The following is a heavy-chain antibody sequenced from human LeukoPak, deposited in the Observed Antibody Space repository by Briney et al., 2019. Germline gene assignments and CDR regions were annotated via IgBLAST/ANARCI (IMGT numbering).Heavy chain of an antibody. D-gene: IGHD6-19*01. CDR1: GGSISSGSYY. Sequence: PSETLSLTCTVSGGSISSGSYYWSWIRQPAGKGLEWIGRIYTSGSTNYNPSLKSRVTISVDTSKNQFSLKLSSVTAADTAVYYCARRIAVAGSDAFDIWGQGTMVTVSS. CDR2: IYTSGST. V-gene: IGHV4-61*02. CDR3: ARRIAVAGSDAFDI. J-gene: IGHJ3*02.